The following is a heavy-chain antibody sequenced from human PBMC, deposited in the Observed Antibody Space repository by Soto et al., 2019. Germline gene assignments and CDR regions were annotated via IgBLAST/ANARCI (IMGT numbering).Heavy chain of an antibody. CDR3: AKDIAVAVQLRSASDY. CDR2: ISGSGGST. D-gene: IGHD6-19*01. J-gene: IGHJ4*02. CDR1: GFTFSSYA. Sequence: EVQLLESGGGLVQPGGSLRLSCAASGFTFSSYAMSWVRQAPGKGLEWVSAISGSGGSTYYADSVKGRFTISRDNSKNTLYLQMNSRRAEHTAVYYCAKDIAVAVQLRSASDYWGQGTLVTVS. V-gene: IGHV3-23*01.